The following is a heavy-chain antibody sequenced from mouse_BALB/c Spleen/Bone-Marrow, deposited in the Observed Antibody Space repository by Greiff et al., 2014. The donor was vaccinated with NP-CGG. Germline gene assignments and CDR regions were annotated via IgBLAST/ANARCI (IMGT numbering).Heavy chain of an antibody. Sequence: EVQLQQSGPELVKPGASVKISCKTSGYSFTEYTMHWVKQRHGKSLEWIGRFNPNNGGTSYNQKFKGKATLTVDKSSSTAYMELRSLTSEDSAVYYCARPGRLGRDWYFDVWGAGTTVTVSS. CDR1: GYSFTEYT. CDR2: FNPNNGGT. CDR3: ARPGRLGRDWYFDV. D-gene: IGHD4-1*01. J-gene: IGHJ1*01. V-gene: IGHV1-22*01.